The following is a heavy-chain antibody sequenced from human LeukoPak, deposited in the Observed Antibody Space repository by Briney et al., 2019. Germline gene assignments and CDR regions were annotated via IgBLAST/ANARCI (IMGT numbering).Heavy chain of an antibody. D-gene: IGHD3-22*01. Sequence: SETLSLTCTVSGGSISAYDWSWIRQPPGKGLEWIGYIYYSGSTNYNPSLESRVTISVDTSKNQFSLKLSSVTAADTAVYYCARTILEYYYDSNGRYYFDYWGQGTLVTVSS. CDR2: IYYSGST. J-gene: IGHJ4*02. V-gene: IGHV4-59*01. CDR1: GGSISAYD. CDR3: ARTILEYYYDSNGRYYFDY.